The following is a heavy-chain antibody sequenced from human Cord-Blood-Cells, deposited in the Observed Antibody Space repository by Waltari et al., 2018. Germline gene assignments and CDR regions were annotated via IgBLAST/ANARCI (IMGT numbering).Heavy chain of an antibody. J-gene: IGHJ4*02. D-gene: IGHD1-26*01. V-gene: IGHV3-49*03. CDR2: IRSKAYGGTT. CDR3: TSEIEPLGGSYQGFDY. Sequence: EVQLVESGGGLVQPGRSLRLSCTASGFTFGDYAMSWFRQAPGKGLEWVGFIRSKAYGGTTEYAESVKGRFTISRDDSKSIAYLQMNSLKTEDTAVYYCTSEIEPLGGSYQGFDYWGQGTLVTVSS. CDR1: GFTFGDYA.